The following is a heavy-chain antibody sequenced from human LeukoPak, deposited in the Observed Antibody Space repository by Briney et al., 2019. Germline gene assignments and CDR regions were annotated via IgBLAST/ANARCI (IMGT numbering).Heavy chain of an antibody. CDR1: GFTFSSYS. CDR3: ARSPSAWGVRDAFDI. D-gene: IGHD3-10*01. V-gene: IGHV3-21*01. J-gene: IGHJ3*02. CDR2: ISSSSSYI. Sequence: PGGSLRLSCAASGFTFSSYSMNWVRQAPGKGLEWVSSISSSSSYIYYADSVKGRFTISRDNAKNSLYLQMNSLRAEDTTVYYCARSPSAWGVRDAFDIWGQGTMVTVSS.